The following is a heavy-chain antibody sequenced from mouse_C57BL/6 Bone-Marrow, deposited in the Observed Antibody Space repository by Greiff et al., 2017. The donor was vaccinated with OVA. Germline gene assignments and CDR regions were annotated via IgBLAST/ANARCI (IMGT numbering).Heavy chain of an antibody. CDR1: GYAFSSSW. V-gene: IGHV1-82*01. D-gene: IGHD1-1*01. Sequence: VQLQQSGPELVKPGASVKISCKASGYAFSSSWMNWVKQRPGKGLEWIGRIYPGDGDTNYNGKFKGKATLTADKSSSTAYMQLSSLTSEDSAVYFCARFGDIFITTGEGAMDYWGQGTSVTVSS. CDR2: IYPGDGDT. J-gene: IGHJ4*01. CDR3: ARFGDIFITTGEGAMDY.